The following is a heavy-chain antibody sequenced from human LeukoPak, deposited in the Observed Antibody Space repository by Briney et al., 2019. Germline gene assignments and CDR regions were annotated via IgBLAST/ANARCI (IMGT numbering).Heavy chain of an antibody. J-gene: IGHJ4*02. Sequence: ASVKVSCKASGYIFISYAMHWVRQAPGQRLEWMGWITAGNGNTKYSQKFQGRVTITRDTSASTAYMELSSLRSEDTAVYYCARASLRYFDWLLFPFDYWGQGTLVTVSS. CDR3: ARASLRYFDWLLFPFDY. CDR1: GYIFISYA. V-gene: IGHV1-3*01. D-gene: IGHD3-9*01. CDR2: ITAGNGNT.